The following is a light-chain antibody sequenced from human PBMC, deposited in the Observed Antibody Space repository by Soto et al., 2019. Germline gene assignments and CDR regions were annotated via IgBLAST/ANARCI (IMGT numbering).Light chain of an antibody. CDR2: EVS. V-gene: IGLV2-14*01. CDR3: SSYTTSSTYV. CDR1: NSDVGGYNY. Sequence: QSALTQPASVSGSPGQSITISCTGTNSDVGGYNYVSWYQQHPGKAPKLMIYEVSYRPSGVSTRFSGSKSGHTASLTISGLQAEDEADYYCSSYTTSSTYVFANGSKVTV. J-gene: IGLJ1*01.